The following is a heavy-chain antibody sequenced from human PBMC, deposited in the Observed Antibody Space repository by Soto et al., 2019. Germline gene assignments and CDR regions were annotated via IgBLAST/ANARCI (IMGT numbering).Heavy chain of an antibody. J-gene: IGHJ4*02. CDR2: INSDGSST. CDR1: GFTFSSYW. CDR3: ARDRRDYVWGSYRSTLDY. Sequence: EVQLVESGGGLVQPGGSLRLSCAASGFTFSSYWMHWVRQAPGKGLVWVSRINSDGSSTSYADSVKGRFTISRDNAKNTLYLQMNSLRAEDTAVYYCARDRRDYVWGSYRSTLDYWGQGTLVTVSS. D-gene: IGHD3-16*02. V-gene: IGHV3-74*01.